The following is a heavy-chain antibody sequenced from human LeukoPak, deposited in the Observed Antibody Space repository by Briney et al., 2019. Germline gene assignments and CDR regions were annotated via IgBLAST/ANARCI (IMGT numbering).Heavy chain of an antibody. D-gene: IGHD2-15*01. CDR1: GFIFRNYW. CDR3: ARDGGLHTNFDY. J-gene: IGHJ4*02. CDR2: TKPDGSAE. V-gene: IGHV3-7*01. Sequence: GGSLRLSCAASGFIFRNYWMGWVRQAPGKGLEWVANTKPDGSAEYYADSVRGRFTASRDNANNLLYLQMNRLRAEDTAVYYCARDGGLHTNFDYWGQGALLTVSS.